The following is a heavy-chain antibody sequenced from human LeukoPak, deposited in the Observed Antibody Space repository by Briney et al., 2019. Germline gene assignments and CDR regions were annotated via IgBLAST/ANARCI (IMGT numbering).Heavy chain of an antibody. CDR2: INHSGST. V-gene: IGHV4-38-2*02. CDR1: GYSISSGYY. J-gene: IGHJ6*03. CDR3: GAANRYYYYYMDV. D-gene: IGHD6-13*01. Sequence: SETLSLTCTVSGYSISSGYYWGWIRQPPGKGLEWIGEINHSGSTNYNPSLKSRFTISVDTTKNQFSLKLSSVPATDTAVYSCGAANRYYYYYMDVWGKGTTVPIPS.